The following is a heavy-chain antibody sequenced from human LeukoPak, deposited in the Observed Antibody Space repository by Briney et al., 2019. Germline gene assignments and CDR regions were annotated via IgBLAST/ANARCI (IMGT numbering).Heavy chain of an antibody. D-gene: IGHD2-2*01. CDR2: ISGSGGST. Sequence: GGSLRLSCAASGFTFRSYAMSWVRQAPGKGLEWVSAISGSGGSTYYADSVKGRFTISRDNSKNTLYLQTNSLRAEDTAVYYCAKESIVVVPAASSHWGQGTWSPSPQ. CDR1: GFTFRSYA. CDR3: AKESIVVVPAASSH. V-gene: IGHV3-23*01. J-gene: IGHJ4*02.